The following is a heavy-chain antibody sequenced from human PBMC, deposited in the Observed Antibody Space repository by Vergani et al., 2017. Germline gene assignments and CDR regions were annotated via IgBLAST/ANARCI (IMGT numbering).Heavy chain of an antibody. Sequence: EVQLVQSGAEVKKPGESLQISCKGSGYSFTSYWIGWVRQMPGKGLEWMGIIYPGDSDTSYSPSFQGQVPISADKSISTAYLQWSSLKASDTAMYYCARSPMTTVTTIAWYFDLWGRGTLVTVSS. CDR2: IYPGDSDT. V-gene: IGHV5-51*01. J-gene: IGHJ2*01. D-gene: IGHD4-17*01. CDR1: GYSFTSYW. CDR3: ARSPMTTVTTIAWYFDL.